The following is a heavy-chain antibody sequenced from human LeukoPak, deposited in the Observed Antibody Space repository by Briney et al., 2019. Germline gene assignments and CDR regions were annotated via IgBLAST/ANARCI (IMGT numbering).Heavy chain of an antibody. CDR3: ARLGGDYRDWYFDL. J-gene: IGHJ2*01. CDR1: GYRFTSYW. D-gene: IGHD4-17*01. V-gene: IGHV5-10-1*01. Sequence: GESPQISCQGSGYRFTSYWIGWVRQLPGKGLEWMGRIDPSDSYTNYSPSFQGHVTISADKSISTAYLQWSSLKASDTAMYYCARLGGDYRDWYFDLWGRGTLVTVSS. CDR2: IDPSDSYT.